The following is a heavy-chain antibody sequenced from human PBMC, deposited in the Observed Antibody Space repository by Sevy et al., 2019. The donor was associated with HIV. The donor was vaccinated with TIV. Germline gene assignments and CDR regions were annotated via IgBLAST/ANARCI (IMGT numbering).Heavy chain of an antibody. CDR3: ARETAYYGILTGYYRGGAYFDY. CDR2: ISSSSSYI. CDR1: GFTFSSYS. D-gene: IGHD3-9*01. V-gene: IGHV3-21*01. J-gene: IGHJ4*02. Sequence: GGSLRLSCAASGFTFSSYSMNWVRQAPGKGLEWVSSISSSSSYIYYADSVKGRFTITRDNAKNSLYLQMNSLRAEDTAVYYCARETAYYGILTGYYRGGAYFDYWGQGTLVTVSS.